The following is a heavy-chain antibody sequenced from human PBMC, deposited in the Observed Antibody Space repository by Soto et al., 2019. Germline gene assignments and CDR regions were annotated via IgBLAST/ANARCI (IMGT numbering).Heavy chain of an antibody. CDR3: AKEISYSSSWPDAFES. J-gene: IGHJ3*02. D-gene: IGHD6-13*01. V-gene: IGHV3-23*01. CDR1: GFTSSSYA. CDR2: ISGSGTNT. Sequence: PGGSLRLSCAASGFTSSSYAMTWVRQAPGKGLEWVSAISGSGTNTYYADSVKGRFTISRDNSKNTLYLQMNSLRAEDTAVYYCAKEISYSSSWPDAFESWGQGTMVTVSS.